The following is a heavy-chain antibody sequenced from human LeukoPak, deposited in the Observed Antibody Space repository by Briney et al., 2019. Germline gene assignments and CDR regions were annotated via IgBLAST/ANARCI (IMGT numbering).Heavy chain of an antibody. J-gene: IGHJ4*02. V-gene: IGHV3-7*01. CDR2: IKQDGSEK. CDR1: GFTFSSYW. D-gene: IGHD2-15*01. CDR3: ARDWDIVVVVAATTVGY. Sequence: GGSLRLSCAASGFTFSSYWMSWVRQAPGKGLERVANIKQDGSEKYYVDSVKGRFTISRDNAKNSLYLQMNSLRAEDTAVYYCARDWDIVVVVAATTVGYWGQGTLVTVSS.